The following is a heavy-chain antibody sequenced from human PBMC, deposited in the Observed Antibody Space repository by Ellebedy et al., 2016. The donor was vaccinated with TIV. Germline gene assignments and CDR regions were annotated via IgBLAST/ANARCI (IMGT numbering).Heavy chain of an antibody. J-gene: IGHJ4*02. CDR2: IYPYNGDT. CDR3: AAFPYISTSSAF. V-gene: IGHV1-2*02. D-gene: IGHD3-3*02. CDR1: GYTFTAYH. Sequence: ASVKVSCKASGYTFTAYHIHWVRQAPGQGLEWMGWIYPYNGDTNYAPKFQGRVTMTRDMSISTGYMELSGLKSDDTAVYYCAAFPYISTSSAFWGQGTLVTVSS.